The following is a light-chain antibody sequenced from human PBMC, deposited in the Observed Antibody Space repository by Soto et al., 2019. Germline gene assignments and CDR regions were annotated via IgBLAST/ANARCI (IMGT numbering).Light chain of an antibody. V-gene: IGKV1-39*01. CDR3: QQSYNTPRT. CDR1: QSISNF. Sequence: DIQLKQSPSSLAASVGDRVTITCRASQSISNFLNWYQQRPGQAPKLLISSSSNVQSGVPSRFSGRGSGTDFTLTISGLQPEDAASYCCQQSYNTPRTFGQGTKVEI. J-gene: IGKJ1*01. CDR2: SSS.